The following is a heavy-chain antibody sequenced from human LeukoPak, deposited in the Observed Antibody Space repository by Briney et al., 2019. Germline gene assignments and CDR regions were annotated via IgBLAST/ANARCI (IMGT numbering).Heavy chain of an antibody. V-gene: IGHV1-24*01. CDR1: GYTLTELS. CDR2: FDPEDGET. D-gene: IGHD3-10*01. CDR3: ATVYYYGSGSYYNPLDY. Sequence: SVKVSCKVSGYTLTELSMHWVRQAPGKGREWMGGFDPEDGETIYAQKFQGRVTMTEDTSTDTAYMELSSLRSEDTAVYYCATVYYYGSGSYYNPLDYWGQGTLVTVSS. J-gene: IGHJ4*02.